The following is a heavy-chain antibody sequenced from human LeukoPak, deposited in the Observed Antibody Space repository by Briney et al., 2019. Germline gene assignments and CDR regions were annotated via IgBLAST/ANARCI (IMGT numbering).Heavy chain of an antibody. CDR1: GFTFSSYS. V-gene: IGHV3-48*01. D-gene: IGHD6-19*01. Sequence: GGSLRLSCAASGFTFSSYSMNWVRQAPGKGLEWVSYISYSSNTIYYADSVKGRFTISRDNAKNSLYLQMNSLRAEATAVYYCARVWFHSSGWYGEFDYWGQGTLVTVSS. CDR3: ARVWFHSSGWYGEFDY. J-gene: IGHJ4*02. CDR2: ISYSSNTI.